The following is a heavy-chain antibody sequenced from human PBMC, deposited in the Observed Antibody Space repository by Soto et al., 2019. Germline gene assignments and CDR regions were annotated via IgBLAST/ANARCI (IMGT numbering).Heavy chain of an antibody. V-gene: IGHV1-18*01. J-gene: IGHJ6*02. CDR2: ISAYNGNT. CDR3: ARADPVAYYYGMDG. Sequence: ASVKVSCKASGYTFTSYVISWVRQAPGQGLEWMGWISAYNGNTNYAQKLQGRVTMTTDTSTSTAYMELRSLRSDDTAVYYCARADPVAYYYGMDGWGQGTTVTVSS. CDR1: GYTFTSYV.